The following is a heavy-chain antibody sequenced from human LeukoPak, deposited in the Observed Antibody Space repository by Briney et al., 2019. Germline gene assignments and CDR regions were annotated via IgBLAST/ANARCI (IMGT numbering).Heavy chain of an antibody. CDR2: IIPIFGTA. CDR3: ARDGGTTVVTSSFDY. CDR1: GGTFSSYA. D-gene: IGHD4-23*01. V-gene: IGHV1-69*06. J-gene: IGHJ4*02. Sequence: SVKVSCKASGGTFSSYAISWVRQAPGQGLEWMGGIIPIFGTANYAQKFQGRVTITADKSTSTAYMELSSLRSEDTAVYYCARDGGTTVVTSSFDYWGQGTLVTVSS.